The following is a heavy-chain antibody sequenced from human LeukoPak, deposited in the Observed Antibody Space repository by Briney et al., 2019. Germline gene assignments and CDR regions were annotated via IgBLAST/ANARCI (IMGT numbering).Heavy chain of an antibody. J-gene: IGHJ4*02. CDR3: ARGRMGATTWIDY. CDR2: IWYDGSNK. Sequence: PGGSLRLSCAASGFTFSSYGMHWVRQAPGKGLEWVAVIWYDGSNKYYADSVKGRFTISRDNSKNTLYLQMNSLRAEDTAVYYCARGRMGATTWIDYWGQGTLVTVSS. CDR1: GFTFSSYG. V-gene: IGHV3-33*08. D-gene: IGHD1-26*01.